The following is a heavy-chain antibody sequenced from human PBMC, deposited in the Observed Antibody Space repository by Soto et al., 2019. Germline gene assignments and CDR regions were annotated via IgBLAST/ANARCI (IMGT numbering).Heavy chain of an antibody. J-gene: IGHJ6*02. CDR1: GCTFSTSG. V-gene: IGHV1-18*01. Sequence: QVQLVQSGAEVRKPGASVKVSCKASGCTFSTSGMSWLREAPGQGLEWMGWISTYNGDTNDAPKFQDRVTMTSDTSTSTVYMELRSLRSDDTAVYYCARAGAAPYYYYGMDVWGPGTRVTVSS. CDR2: ISTYNGDT. CDR3: ARAGAAPYYYYGMDV. D-gene: IGHD2-15*01.